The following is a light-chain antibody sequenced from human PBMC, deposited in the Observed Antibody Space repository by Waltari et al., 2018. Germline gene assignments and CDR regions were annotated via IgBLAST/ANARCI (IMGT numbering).Light chain of an antibody. Sequence: QSALSQPASVSGSPGQPITISCTGTSPNVGGYNLVPWYQHHPGKAPKLLISDVNKRPSGVSNRFSGSKSGNTASLTISGLQAEDEADYYCYSYAGSSTWVFGGGTNLAVL. J-gene: IGLJ3*02. CDR1: SPNVGGYNL. CDR3: YSYAGSSTWV. CDR2: DVN. V-gene: IGLV2-23*02.